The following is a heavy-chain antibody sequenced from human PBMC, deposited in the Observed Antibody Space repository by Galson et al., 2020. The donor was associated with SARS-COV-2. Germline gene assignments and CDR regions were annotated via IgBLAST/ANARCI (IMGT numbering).Heavy chain of an antibody. CDR1: GFIFNTSG. V-gene: IGHV3-30*02. D-gene: IGHD6-13*01. J-gene: IGHJ4*02. Sequence: GGSLRLSCAASGFIFNTSGMNWVRQAPGQGLEWVAFIRFDGSNKKYAESVKGRFTISRDNSKNTLYLEMNSLRDEDTAVYYCAKGLATSSWTIDYWGQGTLVTVSS. CDR2: IRFDGSNK. CDR3: AKGLATSSWTIDY.